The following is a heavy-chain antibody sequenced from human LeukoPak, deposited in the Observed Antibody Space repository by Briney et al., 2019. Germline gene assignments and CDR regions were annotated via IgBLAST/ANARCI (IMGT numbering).Heavy chain of an antibody. CDR1: GGTFSSYA. Sequence: GSSVKVSCKASGGTFSSYAISWVRQAPGQGLEWMGRIIPIFGIANYAQKFQGRVTITADKSTSTAYMELSSLRSEDTAVYYCARDPHIVVVTADYCGMDVWGQGTTVTVSS. V-gene: IGHV1-69*04. CDR3: ARDPHIVVVTADYCGMDV. CDR2: IIPIFGIA. D-gene: IGHD2-21*02. J-gene: IGHJ6*02.